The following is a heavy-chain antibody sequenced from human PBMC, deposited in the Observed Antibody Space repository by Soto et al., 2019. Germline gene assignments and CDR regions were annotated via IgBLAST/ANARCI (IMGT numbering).Heavy chain of an antibody. D-gene: IGHD2-15*01. CDR2: IYPGDSDT. Sequence: GESLKLSCKGSGYSFTSYWIGWVRQMPGKGLEWMGIIYPGDSDTRYSPSFQGQVTISADKSISTAYLQWSRLKASDTAIYYCGRMGDVGYCSGGSCYSSYYYGMDVRRQGATVT. CDR1: GYSFTSYW. CDR3: GRMGDVGYCSGGSCYSSYYYGMDV. J-gene: IGHJ6*01. V-gene: IGHV5-51*01.